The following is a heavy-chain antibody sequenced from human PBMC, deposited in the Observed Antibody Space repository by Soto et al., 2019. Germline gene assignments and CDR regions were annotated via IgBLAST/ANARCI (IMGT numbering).Heavy chain of an antibody. V-gene: IGHV3-23*01. D-gene: IGHD3-10*01. Sequence: EVQLLESGGGLAQPGGSLRLSCAASGFTLTSYAMTWVRQAPGKGLEWVSTISGSGTNTYYADAVEGRFTISRDNSKNTLYLQMNSLRAEDTAIYFCNTGIDYWGQGTLVSVSS. CDR1: GFTLTSYA. J-gene: IGHJ4*02. CDR2: ISGSGTNT. CDR3: NTGIDY.